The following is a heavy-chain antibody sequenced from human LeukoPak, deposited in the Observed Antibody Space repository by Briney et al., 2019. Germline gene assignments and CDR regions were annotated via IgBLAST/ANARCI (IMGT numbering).Heavy chain of an antibody. V-gene: IGHV3-23*01. CDR2: ISGGGGST. D-gene: IGHD3-22*01. CDR3: AKDDYYYDSSGYFDY. CDR1: GFTFSSYA. J-gene: IGHJ4*02. Sequence: PGGSLRLSCAASGFTFSSYAMSWVRQAPGKGLEWVSAISGGGGSTYYADSVKGRLTISRDNSKNTLYLQMNSLRAEDTAVYYCAKDDYYYDSSGYFDYWGQGTLVTVSS.